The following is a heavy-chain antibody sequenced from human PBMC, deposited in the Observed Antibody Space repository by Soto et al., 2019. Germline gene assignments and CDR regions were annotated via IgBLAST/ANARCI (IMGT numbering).Heavy chain of an antibody. Sequence: SETLSLTCTVSGGSINTFYWSWVRQPAGKGLEWIGRIFSSGSTSFNPSLESRVAMSVDTSKNHFSLNLSSVTAADMAVYYCAREGSYSAYNFAHGIQLWSFDFWGQGARVTVSS. CDR2: IFSSGST. CDR1: GGSINTFY. CDR3: AREGSYSAYNFAHGIQLWSFDF. D-gene: IGHD5-12*01. J-gene: IGHJ4*02. V-gene: IGHV4-4*07.